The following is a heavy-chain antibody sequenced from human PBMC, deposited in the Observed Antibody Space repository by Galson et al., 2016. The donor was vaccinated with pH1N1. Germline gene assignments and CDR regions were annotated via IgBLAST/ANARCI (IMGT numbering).Heavy chain of an antibody. CDR3: ARRGINGTDF. CDR1: GYSFKSYW. Sequence: QSGAEVTKSGKSLKISCKGSGYSFKSYWIAWVRQMPGKGLEWMGIIYPGDSDTRYSPSFLGQVIMSADKSISTAFLQWSSLNASDTAMYYCARRGINGTDFWGQGTLVTVSS. CDR2: IYPGDSDT. D-gene: IGHD1/OR15-1a*01. V-gene: IGHV5-51*01. J-gene: IGHJ4*02.